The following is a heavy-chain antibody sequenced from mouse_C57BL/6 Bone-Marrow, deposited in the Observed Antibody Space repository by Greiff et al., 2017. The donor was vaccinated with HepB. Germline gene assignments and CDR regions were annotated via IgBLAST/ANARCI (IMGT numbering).Heavy chain of an antibody. CDR1: GFTFSSYG. D-gene: IGHD1-1*01. V-gene: IGHV5-6*01. CDR2: ISSGGSYT. Sequence: EVQLVESGGDLVKPGGSLKLSCAASGFTFSSYGMSWVRQTPDKRLEWVATISSGGSYTYYPDSVKGRFTISRDNAKNTLYLQMSSLKSEDTAMYYCARPRIGDYYGSRWYLDVWGTGTTVTVSS. J-gene: IGHJ1*03. CDR3: ARPRIGDYYGSRWYLDV.